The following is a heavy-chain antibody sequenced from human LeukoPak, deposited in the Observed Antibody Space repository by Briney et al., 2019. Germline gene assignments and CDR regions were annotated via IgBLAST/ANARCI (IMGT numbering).Heavy chain of an antibody. CDR2: IYYSGST. CDR3: ARTASIVGATGDYYYYMDV. CDR1: GDSITSSSYF. J-gene: IGHJ6*03. D-gene: IGHD1-26*01. V-gene: IGHV4-39*07. Sequence: ASETLSLTCTVSGDSITSSSYFWGWIRQPPGKGLEWIGSIYYSGSTYYNPSLKSRVTISVDKSKNQFSLKLSSVTAADTAVYYCARTASIVGATGDYYYYMDVWGKGTTVTVSS.